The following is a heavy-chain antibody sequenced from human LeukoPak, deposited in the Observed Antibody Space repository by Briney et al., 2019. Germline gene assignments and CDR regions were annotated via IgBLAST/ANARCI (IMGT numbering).Heavy chain of an antibody. CDR1: GGSFSGYD. J-gene: IGHJ4*02. Sequence: SETLSLTCAVYGGSFSGYDWSWIRQPPGKGLEWIGEINHSGSTNYNPSLKSRVTISVDTSKNQFSLKLSSVTAADTAVYYCARRDGYSRTYFDYWGQGTLVTVSS. D-gene: IGHD5-24*01. V-gene: IGHV4-34*01. CDR3: ARRDGYSRTYFDY. CDR2: INHSGST.